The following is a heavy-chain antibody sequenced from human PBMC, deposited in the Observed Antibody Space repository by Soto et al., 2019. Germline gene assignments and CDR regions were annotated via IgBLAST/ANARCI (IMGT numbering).Heavy chain of an antibody. D-gene: IGHD3-22*01. V-gene: IGHV2-5*02. CDR2: IYWDDDK. CDR3: AHSRHYYDSSGYGNWFDP. J-gene: IGHJ5*02. CDR1: GFSLSTSGVG. Sequence: QITLKESGPTLVKPTQTLTLTCTFSGFSLSTSGVGVGWIRQPPGKALEWLALIYWDDDKRYSPSLKSRLTITKDTSKNQVVLTMTNMDPVDTATYYCAHSRHYYDSSGYGNWFDPWGQGTLVTVSS.